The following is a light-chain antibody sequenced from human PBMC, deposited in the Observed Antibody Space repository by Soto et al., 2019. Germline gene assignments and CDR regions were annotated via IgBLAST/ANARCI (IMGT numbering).Light chain of an antibody. CDR1: QKISSSY. J-gene: IGKJ1*01. CDR2: GAS. V-gene: IGKV3-15*01. CDR3: QQYKNWLTWT. Sequence: EIVLTQSPGTLSLSPGERATLSCRASQKISSSYLAWYQQKPGQAPRFLIYGASSRATGIPARFSGSGSGTEFTLTISSLQSEDLAVYYCQQYKNWLTWTFGQGTKVDIK.